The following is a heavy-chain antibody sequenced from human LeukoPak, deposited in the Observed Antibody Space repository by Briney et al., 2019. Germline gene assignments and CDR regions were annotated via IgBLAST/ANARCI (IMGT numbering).Heavy chain of an antibody. CDR2: ISGSGGST. D-gene: IGHD1-26*01. Sequence: AGSLRLSCAASGFTFSSYAMSWVRQAPGKGLEWVSAISGSGGSTYYADSVKGRFTISRDNSKNTLYLQMNSLRAEDTAVYYCAKPPWELKSPEYFQHWGQGTLVTVSS. CDR3: AKPPWELKSPEYFQH. J-gene: IGHJ1*01. V-gene: IGHV3-23*01. CDR1: GFTFSSYA.